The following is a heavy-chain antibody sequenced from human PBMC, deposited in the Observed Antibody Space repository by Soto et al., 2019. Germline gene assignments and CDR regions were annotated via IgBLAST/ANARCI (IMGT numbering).Heavy chain of an antibody. Sequence: PSESLSLTCTVSGGSISSYYWSWIRQPPGKGLEWVGYIYYSGSTNYNPSRKSRVTISVDTSKNQFSLKLSSVTAADTAVYYCARDLKGIVGASRVADWFDPWGQGTLVT. CDR2: IYYSGST. V-gene: IGHV4-59*01. J-gene: IGHJ5*02. CDR1: GGSISSYY. CDR3: ARDLKGIVGASRVADWFDP. D-gene: IGHD1-26*01.